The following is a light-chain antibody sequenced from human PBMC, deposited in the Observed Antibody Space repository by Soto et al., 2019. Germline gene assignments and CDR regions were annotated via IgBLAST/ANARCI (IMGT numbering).Light chain of an antibody. CDR3: QQYGSSFTWT. Sequence: EIVLTQSPGTLSLSPGERATLSCRASQSVSSSYLAWYQQKPGQAPRLLIYGSSSRATGIPDRFSGSGSGTDFTLPISTLEPEDFAVYYCQQYGSSFTWTFGQGTKVEIK. J-gene: IGKJ1*01. CDR2: GSS. V-gene: IGKV3-20*01. CDR1: QSVSSSY.